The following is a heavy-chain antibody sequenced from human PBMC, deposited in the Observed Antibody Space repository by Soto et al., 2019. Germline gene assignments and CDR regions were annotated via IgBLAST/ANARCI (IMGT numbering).Heavy chain of an antibody. J-gene: IGHJ4*02. CDR2: IYYSGST. D-gene: IGHD1-26*01. CDR1: GGSISSGDYY. V-gene: IGHV4-30-4*01. CDR3: ARGSSIVGATGDY. Sequence: QVQLQESGPGLVKPSQTLSLTCTVSGGSISSGDYYWSWIRQPPGKGLEWIGYIYYSGSTYYNPSLKRRVTISVDTSKNQFSLKLSSVTAADTAVYYCARGSSIVGATGDYWGQGTLVTVSS.